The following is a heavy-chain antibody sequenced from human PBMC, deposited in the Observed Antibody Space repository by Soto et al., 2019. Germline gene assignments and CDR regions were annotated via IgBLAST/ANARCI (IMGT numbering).Heavy chain of an antibody. V-gene: IGHV3-30*18. CDR1: GFTFSSYG. J-gene: IGHJ6*03. CDR3: AKSTNFRSGSSYYYYYMDV. D-gene: IGHD3-3*01. Sequence: GGSLRLSCAASGFTFSSYGMHWVRQAPGKGLEWVAVISYDGINKYYADSVKGRFTISRDNSKNTLDVQMNSLTTEDTAVYYCAKSTNFRSGSSYYYYYMDVWGKGTTVTVSS. CDR2: ISYDGINK.